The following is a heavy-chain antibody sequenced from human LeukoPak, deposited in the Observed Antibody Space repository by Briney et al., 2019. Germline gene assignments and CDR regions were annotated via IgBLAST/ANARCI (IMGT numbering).Heavy chain of an antibody. CDR3: ARSGKGYSSGWAPFDY. CDR1: GYTFTGYY. J-gene: IGHJ4*02. D-gene: IGHD6-19*01. Sequence: ASVKVSCKASGYTFTGYYMHWVRQAPGQGLEWMGWINPNSGGTNYAQKFQGRVTMTRDTSISTAYMELSRLRSDGTAVYYCARSGKGYSSGWAPFDYWGQGTLVTVSS. V-gene: IGHV1-2*02. CDR2: INPNSGGT.